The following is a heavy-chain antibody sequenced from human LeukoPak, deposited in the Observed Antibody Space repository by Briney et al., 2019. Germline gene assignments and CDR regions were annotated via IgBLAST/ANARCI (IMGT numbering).Heavy chain of an antibody. J-gene: IGHJ4*02. CDR1: GGSISSYY. V-gene: IGHV3-66*03. D-gene: IGHD1-26*01. Sequence: ETLSLTCTVSGGSISSYYWSWVRQAPGKGLEWVSFIYSDNTHYSDSVKGRFTISRDNSKNTLYLQMNSLRAEDTAVYYCAKDGSYYEYYFDYWGQGTLVTVSS. CDR3: AKDGSYYEYYFDY. CDR2: IYSDNT.